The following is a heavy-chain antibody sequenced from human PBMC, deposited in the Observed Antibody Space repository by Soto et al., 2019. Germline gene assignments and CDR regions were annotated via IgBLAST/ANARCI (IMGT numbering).Heavy chain of an antibody. CDR3: AREVAGGMDV. Sequence: QVQLVQSGAEVKKPGASVKVSCKASGYTFTSYGISWVRQAPGQGLEWMGWISAYNGNTNFPQKFQGWVTMTRDTSINTAYMEVSRLSSDDTAVYYCAREVAGGMDVWGRGTTVTVSS. J-gene: IGHJ6*02. V-gene: IGHV1-18*04. CDR2: ISAYNGNT. CDR1: GYTFTSYG.